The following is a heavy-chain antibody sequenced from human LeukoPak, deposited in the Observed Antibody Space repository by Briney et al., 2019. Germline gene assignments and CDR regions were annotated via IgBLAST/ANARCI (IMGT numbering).Heavy chain of an antibody. D-gene: IGHD5-12*01. CDR3: ARALVVATVTPDGFDM. CDR2: ISSTTSYI. CDR1: EFSFSDYN. Sequence: PGVSLRLSHAASEFSFSDYNMNWVRQAPGKGLEGVSSISSTTSYIYYADSAKDRFTISRNNSKNSLYLQMNSLGAEDTAMYYCARALVVATVTPDGFDMWGQGTMVTVSS. V-gene: IGHV3-21*01. J-gene: IGHJ3*02.